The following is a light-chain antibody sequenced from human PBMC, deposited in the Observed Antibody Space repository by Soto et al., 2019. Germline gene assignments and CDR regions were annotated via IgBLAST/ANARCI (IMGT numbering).Light chain of an antibody. Sequence: QSALTQPASVSGSRGQSIIISCVGRNTDVGQDKSVSWYQQGPGKAPKLMIYEVSNRPSGVSNRFSGSKSGNTASLTISGLQAEDEADYYCSSYTSSSTLYVFGTGTKV. CDR1: NTDVGQDKS. V-gene: IGLV2-14*01. J-gene: IGLJ1*01. CDR3: SSYTSSSTLYV. CDR2: EVS.